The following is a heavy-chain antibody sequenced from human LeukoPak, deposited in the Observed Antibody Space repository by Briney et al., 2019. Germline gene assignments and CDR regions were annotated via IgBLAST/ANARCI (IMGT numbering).Heavy chain of an antibody. V-gene: IGHV4-59*01. D-gene: IGHD4-23*01. J-gene: IGHJ4*02. CDR2: IYYSGST. CDR1: GGSISSYY. Sequence: SETLSLTCTVSGGSISSYYWSWIRQPPGKGLEWIGYIYYSGSTNYNPSLKSRVTISVDTSKNQFSLKLSSVTAADTAVYYCAKIEDYGGNSVNYWGQGTLVTVSS. CDR3: AKIEDYGGNSVNY.